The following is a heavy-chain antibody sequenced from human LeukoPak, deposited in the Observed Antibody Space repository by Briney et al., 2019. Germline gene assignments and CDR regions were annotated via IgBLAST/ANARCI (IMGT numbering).Heavy chain of an antibody. CDR3: ARGRGYFDWLLQFDY. V-gene: IGHV4-39*07. J-gene: IGHJ4*02. D-gene: IGHD3-9*01. CDR2: INHSGST. Sequence: SETLSLTCTVSGVSISDTGYYWGWIRQPPGKGLEWIGEINHSGSTNYNPSLKSRVTISVDTSKNQFSLKLSSVTAADTAVYYCARGRGYFDWLLQFDYWGQGTLVTVSS. CDR1: GVSISDTGYY.